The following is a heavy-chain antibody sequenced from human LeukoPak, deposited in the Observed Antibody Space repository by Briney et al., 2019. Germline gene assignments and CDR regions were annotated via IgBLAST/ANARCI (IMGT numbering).Heavy chain of an antibody. Sequence: SVKVSCKVSGGTFSSYAISWVRQAPGQGLEWMGGIIPVFGTANYAQKFQGRVTITADESTSTAYMELSSLRSEDTAVYYCAREGYCSGGSCYSSYAFDIWGQGTMVTVSS. V-gene: IGHV1-69*13. D-gene: IGHD2-15*01. CDR3: AREGYCSGGSCYSSYAFDI. J-gene: IGHJ3*02. CDR2: IIPVFGTA. CDR1: GGTFSSYA.